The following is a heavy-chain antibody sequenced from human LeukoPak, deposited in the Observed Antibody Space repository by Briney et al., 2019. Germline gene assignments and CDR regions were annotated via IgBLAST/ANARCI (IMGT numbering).Heavy chain of an antibody. J-gene: IGHJ5*02. Sequence: GGSLRLSCAASGFTFSTYSMNWVRQAPGKGLEWVSSITGSSSFIYYADSVKGRFTISRDNAKNSLHLQMNSLRAEDTAVYYCARNYDGSGYGYNWFDPWGQGTLVTVSS. CDR1: GFTFSTYS. D-gene: IGHD3-22*01. V-gene: IGHV3-21*01. CDR2: ITGSSSFI. CDR3: ARNYDGSGYGYNWFDP.